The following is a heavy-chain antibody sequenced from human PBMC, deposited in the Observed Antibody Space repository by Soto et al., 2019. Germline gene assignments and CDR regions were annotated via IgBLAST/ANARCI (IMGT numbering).Heavy chain of an antibody. CDR3: TRGNYYGMDV. CDR2: INRDGSTT. CDR1: GFTFDDYT. J-gene: IGHJ6*02. Sequence: PGGSLRLSCAASGFTFDDYTMHWVRQAPGKGLVWVSRINRDGSTTCYADSVKGRFTISRDNAKNTLYLQMNSLRAEDTAVYYCTRGNYYGMDVWGQGTTVTVS. V-gene: IGHV3-74*01.